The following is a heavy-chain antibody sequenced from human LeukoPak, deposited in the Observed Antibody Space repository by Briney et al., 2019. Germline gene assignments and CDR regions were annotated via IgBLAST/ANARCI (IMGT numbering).Heavy chain of an antibody. V-gene: IGHV3-48*03. CDR3: VRDAVMSPEVLLTAWDYFDC. CDR2: ISGSGRTI. CDR1: GFTFSSYE. D-gene: IGHD2-21*01. J-gene: IGHJ4*02. Sequence: PWGSLILSCAASGFTFSSYEMNWVRQAPGKGLEWGSYISGSGRTIDYADSVKGRFTISRDNTKNSVYLQMNSLRAEDTAIYFCVRDAVMSPEVLLTAWDYFDCWGQGTLVTVSS.